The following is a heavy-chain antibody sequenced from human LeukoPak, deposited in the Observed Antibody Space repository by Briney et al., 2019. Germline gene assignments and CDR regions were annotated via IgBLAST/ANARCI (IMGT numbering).Heavy chain of an antibody. CDR2: INHSGST. D-gene: IGHD6-19*01. Sequence: PSETLSLTCAVYGGSFSGYYWSWIRQPPGKGLEWIGEINHSGSTNYNPSLKSRVTISVDTSKNQFSLKLSSVTAADTAVYYCARRRMIAVAGIPRPFDYWGQGTLVTVSS. CDR1: GGSFSGYY. V-gene: IGHV4-34*01. J-gene: IGHJ4*02. CDR3: ARRRMIAVAGIPRPFDY.